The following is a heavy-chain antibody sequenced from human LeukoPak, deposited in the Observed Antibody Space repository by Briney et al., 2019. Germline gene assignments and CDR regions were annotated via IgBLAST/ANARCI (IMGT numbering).Heavy chain of an antibody. CDR3: ARAVYYGSGSYYHYYMDV. V-gene: IGHV4-39*07. CDR2: IYYSGST. J-gene: IGHJ6*03. Sequence: SETLSLTCTVSGGSISSSSYYWGWIRQPPGKGLEWIGSIYYSGSTYYNPSLKSRVTISVDTSKSQFSLKLSSVTAADTAVYYCARAVYYGSGSYYHYYMDVWGKGTTVTVSS. CDR1: GGSISSSSYY. D-gene: IGHD3-10*01.